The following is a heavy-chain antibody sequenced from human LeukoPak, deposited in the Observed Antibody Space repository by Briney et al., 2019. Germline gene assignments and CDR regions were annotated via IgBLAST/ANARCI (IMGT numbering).Heavy chain of an antibody. V-gene: IGHV4-34*01. CDR3: ARGPTTPGYYYYYYMDV. CDR1: GFTFSSYW. D-gene: IGHD1-14*01. J-gene: IGHJ6*03. Sequence: GSLRLSCAASGFTFSSYWMSWVRQPPGKGLEWIGEINHSGSTNYNPSLKSRVTISVDTSKNQFSLKLSSVTAADTAVYYCARGPTTPGYYYYYYMDVWGKGTTVTVSS. CDR2: INHSGST.